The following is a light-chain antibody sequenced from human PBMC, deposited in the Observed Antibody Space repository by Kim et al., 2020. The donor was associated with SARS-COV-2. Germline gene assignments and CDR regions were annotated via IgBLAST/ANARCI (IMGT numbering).Light chain of an antibody. J-gene: IGKJ4*01. CDR2: DAS. CDR3: QQRNNWPSAVT. CDR1: QRSGVY. Sequence: PAEGATMSCRASQRSGVYVGWYQHQPGQAPRLRIYDASNRATGIPDRFSGSGSGTDFTLTISSLEPEDFAIYDCQQRNNWPSAVTFGGGTKVDIK. V-gene: IGKV3-11*01.